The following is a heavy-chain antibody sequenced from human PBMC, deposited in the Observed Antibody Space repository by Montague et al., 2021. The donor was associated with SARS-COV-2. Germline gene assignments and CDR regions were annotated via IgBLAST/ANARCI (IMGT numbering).Heavy chain of an antibody. CDR1: GFTFSSYA. CDR3: AKDRQLVGDDAFDI. Sequence: SLRLSCAASGFTFSSYAMSWVRQAPGKGLEWVSTISISDDNTYYADSVKGRFTISRDKSKSTLYLQMNSLRAEDTAVYYCAKDRQLVGDDAFDIWGQGTMVTVSS. V-gene: IGHV3-23*01. D-gene: IGHD6-13*01. J-gene: IGHJ3*02. CDR2: ISISDDNT.